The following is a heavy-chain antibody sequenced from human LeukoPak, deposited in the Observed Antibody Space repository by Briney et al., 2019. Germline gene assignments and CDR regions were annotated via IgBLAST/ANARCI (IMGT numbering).Heavy chain of an antibody. Sequence: PSETLSLTCTVSGGSISSSSYYWGWIRQPPGKGLEWIGNIYYSGSTYYNPSLRSRVTISVDTSKNQFSLKLNSVTAAETAVYYCARQGGSYYTPFDSWGQGTLITVSS. CDR1: GGSISSSSYY. D-gene: IGHD1-26*01. J-gene: IGHJ4*02. CDR2: IYYSGST. CDR3: ARQGGSYYTPFDS. V-gene: IGHV4-39*01.